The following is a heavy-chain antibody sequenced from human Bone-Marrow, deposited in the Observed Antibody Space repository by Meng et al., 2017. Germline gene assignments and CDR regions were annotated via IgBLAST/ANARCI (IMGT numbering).Heavy chain of an antibody. CDR2: ISAYNGNT. CDR1: GYTFTSYG. Sequence: ASVKVSCKASGYTFTSYGISWVRQAPGQGLEWMGWISAYNGNTNYAPKLQDRVTITTDTSTSTAYMELRSLRSDDTAVYYCARDRYFAGSEGYTSFDNWGQGTLVTVSS. CDR3: ARDRYFAGSEGYTSFDN. V-gene: IGHV1-18*01. D-gene: IGHD3-10*01. J-gene: IGHJ4*02.